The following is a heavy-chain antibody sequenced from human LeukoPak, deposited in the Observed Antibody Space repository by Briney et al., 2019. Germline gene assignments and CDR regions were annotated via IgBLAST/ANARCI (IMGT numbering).Heavy chain of an antibody. CDR1: GFTFSTYT. CDR2: ISYDGNNK. CDR3: ARGYCSSTACPPCDY. Sequence: GGSLRLSCAASGFTFSTYTIHWVRQAPGKGLEWVAVISYDGNNKYYADSVKGRFTLSRDNSKDTLYLQMDSLRAEDTAVYSCARGYCSSTACPPCDYWGQGTLVTVSS. J-gene: IGHJ4*02. V-gene: IGHV3-30*04. D-gene: IGHD2-2*01.